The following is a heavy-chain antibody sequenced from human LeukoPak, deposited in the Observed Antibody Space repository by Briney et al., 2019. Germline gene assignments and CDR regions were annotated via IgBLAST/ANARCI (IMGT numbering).Heavy chain of an antibody. Sequence: GGSLRLSCAASGFTFSSYWMHWVRQAPGKGLVWVSRISSDGSSTSYADSVKGRFTISRDNAKNTLYLQMNSLRAEDTAVYYCAKERWSSGWYSRRDRYFDYWGQGTLVTVSS. J-gene: IGHJ4*02. CDR3: AKERWSSGWYSRRDRYFDY. D-gene: IGHD6-19*01. CDR1: GFTFSSYW. CDR2: ISSDGSST. V-gene: IGHV3-74*01.